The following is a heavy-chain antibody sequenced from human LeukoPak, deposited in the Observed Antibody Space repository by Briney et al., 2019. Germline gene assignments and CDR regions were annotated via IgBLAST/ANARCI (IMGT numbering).Heavy chain of an antibody. J-gene: IGHJ4*02. CDR1: GGTFSSYA. D-gene: IGHD3-22*01. Sequence: SVKVSCKASGGTFSSYAISWVRQAPGQGLEWMGGIIPIFGTANYAQKFQGRVTITADESTSTAYMELSSLRSEDTAVCYCARGFRSYDSSGYPRVDFDYWGQGTLVTVSS. CDR3: ARGFRSYDSSGYPRVDFDY. V-gene: IGHV1-69*01. CDR2: IIPIFGTA.